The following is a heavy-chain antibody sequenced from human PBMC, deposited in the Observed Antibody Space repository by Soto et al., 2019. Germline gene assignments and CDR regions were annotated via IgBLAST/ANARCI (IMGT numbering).Heavy chain of an antibody. CDR2: IYYSGST. CDR1: GGSISSRGYY. D-gene: IGHD3-22*01. Sequence: SETLSLTCTVSGGSISSRGYYWGWIRQPPGKGLEWIGTIYYSGSTYYNPSLKSRVTISVDTSKNQFSPKLSSVTAADTAVYYCARDLTYYYDSRGAFDIWGQGTMVTVSS. CDR3: ARDLTYYYDSRGAFDI. V-gene: IGHV4-39*02. J-gene: IGHJ3*02.